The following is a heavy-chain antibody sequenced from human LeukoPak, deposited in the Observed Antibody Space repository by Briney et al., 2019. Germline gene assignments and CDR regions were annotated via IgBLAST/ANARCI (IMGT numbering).Heavy chain of an antibody. D-gene: IGHD3-22*01. CDR2: IYYSGST. J-gene: IGHJ3*02. Sequence: SETLSLTCTVSGGSISSGGHYWSWIRQHPGKGLEWIGYIYYSGSTYYNPSLKSRVTISVDTSKNQFSLKLSSVTAADTAVYYCARESTMIVVVNDAFDIWGQGTMVTVSS. CDR1: GGSISSGGHY. V-gene: IGHV4-31*03. CDR3: ARESTMIVVVNDAFDI.